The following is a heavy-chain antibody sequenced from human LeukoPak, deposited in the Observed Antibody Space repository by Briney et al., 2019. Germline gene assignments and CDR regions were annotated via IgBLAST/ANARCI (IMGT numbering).Heavy chain of an antibody. CDR3: ARVGATVNDAFDI. CDR1: GFTFSSYS. V-gene: IGHV3-21*01. Sequence: GGSLRLSCAASGFTFSSYSMNWVRQAPGKGLEWVSSISSSSSYIYYADSVKGRFTIPRDNAKNSLYLQMYSLRAEDTAVYYCARVGATVNDAFDIWGQGTMVTVSS. J-gene: IGHJ3*02. CDR2: ISSSSSYI. D-gene: IGHD1-26*01.